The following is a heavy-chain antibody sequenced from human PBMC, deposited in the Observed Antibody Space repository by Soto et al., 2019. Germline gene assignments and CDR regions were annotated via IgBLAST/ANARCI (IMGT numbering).Heavy chain of an antibody. D-gene: IGHD3-10*01. J-gene: IGHJ4*02. Sequence: PGGSLRLSCAASGFTFSSYDMNWVRQAPGKGLEWVSSITYSSNYVYYADSVKGRFTISRDNAKNSLYLQMVSLRAEDTAVYYCATYSDGSGYNFHYWGQGTLVTVSS. CDR3: ATYSDGSGYNFHY. CDR2: ITYSSNYV. CDR1: GFTFSSYD. V-gene: IGHV3-21*01.